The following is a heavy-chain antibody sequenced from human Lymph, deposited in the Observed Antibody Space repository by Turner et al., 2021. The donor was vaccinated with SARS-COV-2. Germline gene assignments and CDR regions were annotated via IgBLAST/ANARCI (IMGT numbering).Heavy chain of an antibody. V-gene: IGHV4-31*03. CDR3: ARTYYYDSSGYYYQYYFDY. CDR2: IYYSGST. Sequence: QVQLQESGPGLVKPSQTLSLTCTVSGGSIRSGGYYWSWIRQHPGKGLEWIGYIYYSGSTYYNPSLKSRVTISVDTSKNQFSLKLSSVTAADTAVYYCARTYYYDSSGYYYQYYFDYWGQGTLVTVSS. D-gene: IGHD3-22*01. J-gene: IGHJ4*02. CDR1: GGSIRSGGYY.